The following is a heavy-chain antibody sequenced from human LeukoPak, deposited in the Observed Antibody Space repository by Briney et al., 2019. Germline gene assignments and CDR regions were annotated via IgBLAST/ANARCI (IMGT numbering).Heavy chain of an antibody. J-gene: IGHJ4*02. D-gene: IGHD6-13*01. CDR3: AWSDNPYTAAGARIADY. CDR1: GYTFTSYG. Sequence: ASVKVSCKASGYTFTSYGISWVRQAPGQGLEWMGWISAYNGNTNYAQKLQGRVTMTTDTSTSTTYMELRSLRSDDTAVYYCAWSDNPYTAAGARIADYWGQGTLVTVSS. V-gene: IGHV1-18*01. CDR2: ISAYNGNT.